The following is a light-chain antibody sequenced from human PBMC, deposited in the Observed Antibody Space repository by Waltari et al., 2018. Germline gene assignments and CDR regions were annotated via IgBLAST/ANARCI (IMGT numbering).Light chain of an antibody. CDR3: QVWDDSNNSGV. CDR2: YDS. J-gene: IGLJ3*02. Sequence: YVLTQPPSLSVAPGETARLTCGGDNIENKSVNWYQVKPGQAPLLVMFYDSDRPPGIPERLSGSNSGNTATLTITWVEAGDEADYHCQVWDDSNNSGVFGGGTKLTVL. CDR1: NIENKS. V-gene: IGLV3-21*04.